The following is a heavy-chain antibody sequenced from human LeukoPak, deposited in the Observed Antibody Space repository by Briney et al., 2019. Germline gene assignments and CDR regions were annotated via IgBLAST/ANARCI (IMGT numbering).Heavy chain of an antibody. CDR2: IRYDGSNE. CDR3: AKESDSYGFPYFDS. V-gene: IGHV3-30*02. J-gene: IGHJ4*02. D-gene: IGHD5-18*01. CDR1: GLTFSTYG. Sequence: GGSLRLSCAASGLTFSTYGIHWVRQAPGKGLEWVAFIRYDGSNENYADSVRGRFTISRDNSKNTLYLQMNSLRPEDTAVYYCAKESDSYGFPYFDSWGQGTLVTVSS.